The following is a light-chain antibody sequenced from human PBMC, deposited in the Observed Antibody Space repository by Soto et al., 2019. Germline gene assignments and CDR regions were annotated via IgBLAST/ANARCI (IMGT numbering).Light chain of an antibody. CDR3: QHYNSYSEA. Sequence: DLQMTQSHSTLSGSVGASVTITCRASQTISSWLAWYQQKPGKATKLLIYKASTLKSGVPSRFSGSGSGTEFTLTISSLQPDDFATYYCQHYNSYSEACGQGTKG. CDR1: QTISSW. CDR2: KAS. J-gene: IGKJ1*01. V-gene: IGKV1-5*03.